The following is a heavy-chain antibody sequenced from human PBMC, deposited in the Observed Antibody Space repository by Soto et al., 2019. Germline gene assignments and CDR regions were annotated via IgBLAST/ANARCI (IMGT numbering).Heavy chain of an antibody. Sequence: GGSLRLSCAASGFTVSSNYMSWVRQAPGKGLEWVSVIYSGESKLYADSVKGRFTISRDNFKNTLYLRMNSLRAEDTAVYYCARDPSRSSSLGWLDPWGQGALVTVSS. CDR2: IYSGESK. J-gene: IGHJ5*02. CDR3: ARDPSRSSSLGWLDP. V-gene: IGHV3-53*01. CDR1: GFTVSSNY. D-gene: IGHD6-6*01.